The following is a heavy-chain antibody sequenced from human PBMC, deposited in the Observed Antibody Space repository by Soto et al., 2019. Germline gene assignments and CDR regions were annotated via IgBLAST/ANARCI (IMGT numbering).Heavy chain of an antibody. CDR1: GGSVSSGSYC. V-gene: IGHV4-61*01. CDR2: IYYSGST. J-gene: IGHJ4*02. Sequence: QVQLQESGPGLVKPSETLSLTCTVSGGSVSSGSYCWSWIRQPPGKGLEWIGYIYYSGSTNYNPSLKSRVTISVDTSKNQFSLKLSSVTAADTAVYYCARSGVWGGYYDYWGQGTLVTVSS. D-gene: IGHD3-3*01. CDR3: ARSGVWGGYYDY.